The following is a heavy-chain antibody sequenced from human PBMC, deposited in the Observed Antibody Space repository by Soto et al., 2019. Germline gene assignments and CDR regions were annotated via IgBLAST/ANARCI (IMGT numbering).Heavy chain of an antibody. CDR2: IYYSGST. V-gene: IGHV4-59*01. CDR3: ARVDCSGGSCYSLYFDL. D-gene: IGHD2-15*01. J-gene: IGHJ2*01. CDR1: GGSISSYY. Sequence: QVQLQESGPGLVKPSETLSLTCTVSGGSISSYYWSWIRQPPGKGLEWIGYIYYSGSTNYNPSIKSRVTISVDTSKNQFSLKLSSVTAADTAVYYCARVDCSGGSCYSLYFDLWGRGTLVTVSS.